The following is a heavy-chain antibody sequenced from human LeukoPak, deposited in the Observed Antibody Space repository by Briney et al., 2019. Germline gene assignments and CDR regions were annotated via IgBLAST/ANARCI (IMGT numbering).Heavy chain of an antibody. CDR3: AKDRSGSYHAFDI. J-gene: IGHJ3*02. V-gene: IGHV3-30*18. Sequence: GGSLRLSCAASGFTFSSYGMHWVRQAPGKGLEWVAVISYDGSNKYYADSVKGRFTISRDNSKNTLYLQMNSLRAEDTAVYYCAKDRSGSYHAFDIWGQGTMVTVSS. D-gene: IGHD1-26*01. CDR2: ISYDGSNK. CDR1: GFTFSSYG.